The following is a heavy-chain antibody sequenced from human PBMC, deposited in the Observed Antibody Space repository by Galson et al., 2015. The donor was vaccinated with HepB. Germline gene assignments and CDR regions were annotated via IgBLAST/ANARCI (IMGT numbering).Heavy chain of an antibody. Sequence: LRLSCAASGFTFSSYSMNWVRQAPGKGLEWVSSISSSSSYIYYANSVKGRFTISRDNAKNSLYPQMNSLRAEDTAVYYCARGSLYCSGGSCYSRSYYFDYWGQGTLVTVSS. J-gene: IGHJ4*02. V-gene: IGHV3-21*01. CDR1: GFTFSSYS. CDR2: ISSSSSYI. D-gene: IGHD2-15*01. CDR3: ARGSLYCSGGSCYSRSYYFDY.